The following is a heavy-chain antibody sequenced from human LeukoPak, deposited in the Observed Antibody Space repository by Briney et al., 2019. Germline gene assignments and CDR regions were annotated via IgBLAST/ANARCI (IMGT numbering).Heavy chain of an antibody. V-gene: IGHV3-23*01. CDR1: GFTVSLYY. CDR3: AKDRASSN. Sequence: GGSLRLSCAASGFTVSLYYMTWVRQAPGKGLEWVSAISGSGGSTYYADSVKGRFTISRDNSKNTLYLQMNSLRAEDTAVYYCAKDRASSNWGQGTLVTVSS. J-gene: IGHJ4*02. CDR2: ISGSGGST. D-gene: IGHD3-10*01.